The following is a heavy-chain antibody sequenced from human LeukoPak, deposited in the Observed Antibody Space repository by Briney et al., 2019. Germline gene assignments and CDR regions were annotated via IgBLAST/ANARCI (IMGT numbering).Heavy chain of an antibody. Sequence: TGGSLRLSCAASGFTFSNYAMHWVRQAPGKGLEWVAVMSYDGLNKYYAVSVKGRFTISRDNAKNSLYLQMNSLRAEDTAVYYCARDYDGGYMDVWGKGTTVTVSS. D-gene: IGHD3-3*01. V-gene: IGHV3-30*04. CDR1: GFTFSNYA. J-gene: IGHJ6*03. CDR2: MSYDGLNK. CDR3: ARDYDGGYMDV.